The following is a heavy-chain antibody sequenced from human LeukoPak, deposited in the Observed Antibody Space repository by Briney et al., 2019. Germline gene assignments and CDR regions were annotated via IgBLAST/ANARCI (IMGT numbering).Heavy chain of an antibody. V-gene: IGHV3-30*18. D-gene: IGHD2-15*01. J-gene: IGHJ4*02. CDR1: EFSFSRYG. CDR2: ISHDGSDK. CDR3: AKAGGYCSGDTCYLVHLYYFAY. Sequence: GRSLRLSCAASEFSFSRYGMHWVRQAPGKGLEWVAVISHDGSDKYYVDSVEGRFTISRDNSKNTLYLQMHSLRPEDTAMYYCAKAGGYCSGDTCYLVHLYYFAYWGQGPLVPVS.